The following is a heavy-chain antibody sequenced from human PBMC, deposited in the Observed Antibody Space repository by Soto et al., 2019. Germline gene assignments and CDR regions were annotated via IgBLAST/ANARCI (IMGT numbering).Heavy chain of an antibody. D-gene: IGHD6-6*01. CDR3: ARLGAARSLYYFDY. CDR2: IYYSGST. V-gene: IGHV4-39*01. Sequence: PSETLSLTCTVSGGSISSSSYYWGWIRQPPGKGLEWIGCIYYSGSTYYNPSLKSRVTISVDTSKNQFPLKLSSVTAADTAVYYCARLGAARSLYYFDYWGQGTLVTVSS. CDR1: GGSISSSSYY. J-gene: IGHJ4*02.